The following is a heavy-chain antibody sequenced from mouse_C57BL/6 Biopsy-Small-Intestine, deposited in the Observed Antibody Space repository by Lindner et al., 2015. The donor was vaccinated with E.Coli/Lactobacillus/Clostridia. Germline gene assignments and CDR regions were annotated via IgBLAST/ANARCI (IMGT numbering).Heavy chain of an antibody. J-gene: IGHJ1*03. CDR1: GFTFSSYA. CDR3: ARDGTGSSYWYFGV. V-gene: IGHV5-4*01. Sequence: VQLQESGGGLVKPGGSLKLSCAASGFTFSSYAMSWVRQTPEKRLEWVATISDGGSYTYYPDNVKGRFTISRDNAKNNLYLQMSHLKSEDTAMYYCARDGTGSSYWYFGVWGTGTTVTVSS. CDR2: ISDGGSYT. D-gene: IGHD1-1*01.